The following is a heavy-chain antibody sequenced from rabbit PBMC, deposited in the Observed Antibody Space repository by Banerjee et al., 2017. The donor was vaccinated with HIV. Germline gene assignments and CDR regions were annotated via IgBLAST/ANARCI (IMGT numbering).Heavy chain of an antibody. CDR3: ARDLYSGSNL. Sequence: RLKETGGGLVQPGGSLTLSCKASGFDFSSYYMSWVRQAPGKGLEWIGIIYAGSGSAYYASWVNGRFTISSDNAQNTVDLQMNSLTAADTATYFCARDLYSGSNLWGQGTLVTVS. D-gene: IGHD1-1*01. V-gene: IGHV1S7*01. CDR1: GFDFSSYY. CDR2: IYAGSGSA. J-gene: IGHJ4*01.